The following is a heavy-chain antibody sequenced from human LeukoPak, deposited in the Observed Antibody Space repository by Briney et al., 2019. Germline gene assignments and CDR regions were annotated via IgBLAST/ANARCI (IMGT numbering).Heavy chain of an antibody. Sequence: GGSLRLSCAASGFTFSSYGMHWVRQAPGKGLEWVAVIWYDGSNKYYADSVKGRFTISRDNSKNTLCLQMNSLRAEDTAVYYCARDGEGIAVAGIDYWGQGTLVTVSS. CDR2: IWYDGSNK. V-gene: IGHV3-33*01. CDR1: GFTFSSYG. CDR3: ARDGEGIAVAGIDY. J-gene: IGHJ4*02. D-gene: IGHD6-19*01.